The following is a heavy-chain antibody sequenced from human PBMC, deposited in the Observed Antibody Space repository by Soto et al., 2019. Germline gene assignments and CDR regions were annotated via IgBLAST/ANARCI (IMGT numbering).Heavy chain of an antibody. CDR2: IIPIFGTA. CDR1: GGTFSSYA. D-gene: IGHD3-10*01. CDR3: ASCLGWLTMVRGGSPEYYDYGMDV. V-gene: IGHV1-69*01. Sequence: QVQLVQSGAEVKKPGSSVKVSCKASGGTFSSYAISWVRQAPGQGLEWMGGIIPIFGTANYAQQFQGRVTITADESTSKAYMERSSLRSEDTAVYYCASCLGWLTMVRGGSPEYYDYGMDVWGQGTTVNDSS. J-gene: IGHJ6*02.